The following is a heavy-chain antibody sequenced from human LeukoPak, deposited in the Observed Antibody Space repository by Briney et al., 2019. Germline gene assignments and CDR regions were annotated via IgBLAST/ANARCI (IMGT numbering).Heavy chain of an antibody. CDR3: ARVPAGTTVTTFDY. J-gene: IGHJ4*02. CDR1: GGTFSSYT. Sequence: SVKVSCKASGGTFSSYTISWVRQAPGQGLEWMGRIIPILGIANYAQKFQGRVTITADKSTSTAYMELNSLRAEDTAVYYCARVPAGTTVTTFDYWGQGTLVTVSS. V-gene: IGHV1-69*02. CDR2: IIPILGIA. D-gene: IGHD4-17*01.